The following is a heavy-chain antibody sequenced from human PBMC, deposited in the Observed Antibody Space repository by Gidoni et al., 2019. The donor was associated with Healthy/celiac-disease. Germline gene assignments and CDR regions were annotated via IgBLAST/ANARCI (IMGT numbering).Heavy chain of an antibody. CDR2: ISYDGSNK. V-gene: IGHV3-30*01. CDR3: ARPPAGGDSDTWIFDY. CDR1: GFTFSSSA. J-gene: IGHJ4*02. D-gene: IGHD2-21*02. Sequence: QVQLVESGGGVVQPGRSLRLSCAASGFTFSSSAMHWVRQAPGKGLEWVAVISYDGSNKYYADSVKGRFTISRDNSKNTLYLKMNSLRAEDTAVYYCARPPAGGDSDTWIFDYWGQGTLVTVSS.